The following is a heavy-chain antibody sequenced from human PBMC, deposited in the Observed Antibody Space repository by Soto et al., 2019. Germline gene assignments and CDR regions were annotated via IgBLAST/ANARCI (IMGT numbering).Heavy chain of an antibody. CDR3: ARVKHGHYVDY. CDR2: INHSGST. J-gene: IGHJ4*02. V-gene: IGHV4-34*01. Sequence: SETLSLTCAVYGGSFSGYYWSWIRQPPGKGLEWIGEINHSGSTNYNPSLKSRVTISVDTSKNQFSLKLSSVTAADTAVYYCARVKHGHYVDYWGQGTLVTVSS. D-gene: IGHD4-17*01. CDR1: GGSFSGYY.